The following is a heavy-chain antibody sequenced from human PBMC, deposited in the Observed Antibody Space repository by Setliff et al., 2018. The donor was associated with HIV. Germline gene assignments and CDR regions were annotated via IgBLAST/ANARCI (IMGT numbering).Heavy chain of an antibody. J-gene: IGHJ6*04. V-gene: IGHV4-34*01. CDR1: GGSFSGYS. CDR2: MNHSEH. D-gene: IGHD3-3*01. Sequence: SETLSLTCAVYGGSFSGYSWTWIRQSPGKGLEWIGEMNHSEHYYNPTLTSRVTISMDTSKNQFSLELSSVTAADAALYYCARTITTFGVIGRGGRMDVWGKGTTVTVSS. CDR3: ARTITTFGVIGRGGRMDV.